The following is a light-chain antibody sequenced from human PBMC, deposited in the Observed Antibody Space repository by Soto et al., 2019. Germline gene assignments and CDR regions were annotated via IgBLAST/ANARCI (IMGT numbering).Light chain of an antibody. Sequence: QPVLTQPASVSGSPGQSITISCTGTSSDVGSYDLVSWYQQPPGKATKLMIYEDTRRPSGISTRFAGSKSGNASSLTISGLQAEDDADYYSCSDAGSGTWVFGTGTKVTVL. CDR2: EDT. CDR3: CSDAGSGTWV. J-gene: IGLJ1*01. CDR1: SSDVGSYDL. V-gene: IGLV2-23*01.